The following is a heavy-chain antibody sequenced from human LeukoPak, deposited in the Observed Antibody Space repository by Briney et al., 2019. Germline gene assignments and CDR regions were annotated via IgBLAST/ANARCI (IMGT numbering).Heavy chain of an antibody. CDR1: GYSISSGYY. CDR3: ARGGYCGGDCLLGDDAFDI. J-gene: IGHJ3*02. Sequence: TSETLSLTCTVSGYSISSGYYWGWIRPPAGKGLEWIGRIYTSGSTNYNPSLKSRVTMSVDTSKNQFSLKLSSVTAADTAVYYCARGGYCGGDCLLGDDAFDIWGQGTMVTVSS. D-gene: IGHD2-21*01. V-gene: IGHV4-4*07. CDR2: IYTSGST.